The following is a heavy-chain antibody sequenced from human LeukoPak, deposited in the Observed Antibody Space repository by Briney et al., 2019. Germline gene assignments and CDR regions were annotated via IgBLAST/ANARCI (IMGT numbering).Heavy chain of an antibody. J-gene: IGHJ4*02. CDR3: ARDTGYNTFDY. Sequence: QPGGSLRLSCAASGFTCSNYWMSWVRQAPGTGLEWVAQIKEDGGEKYYVDSVKGRFTISRDNAKNSMYLQMNSLRAEDTAVYYCARDTGYNTFDYWGQGTLVTVSS. D-gene: IGHD5-24*01. CDR1: GFTCSNYW. CDR2: IKEDGGEK. V-gene: IGHV3-7*05.